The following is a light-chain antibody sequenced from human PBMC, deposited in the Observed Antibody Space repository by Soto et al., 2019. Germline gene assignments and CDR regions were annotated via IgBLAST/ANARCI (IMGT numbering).Light chain of an antibody. J-gene: IGKJ2*01. V-gene: IGKV3-20*01. CDR2: GAS. Sequence: EIVLTQSPGTLSLSPGERATLSCRASQSVSSSYLAWYQQKPGQAPRLLIYGASSTAPGIPDRFSGSGSGPDFTVTISRLEAEDFAVYYCQQYGSAPLSTFGQETQLAVK. CDR1: QSVSSSY. CDR3: QQYGSAPLST.